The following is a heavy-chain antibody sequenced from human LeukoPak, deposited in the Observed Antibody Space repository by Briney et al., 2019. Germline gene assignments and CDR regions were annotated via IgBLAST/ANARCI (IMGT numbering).Heavy chain of an antibody. Sequence: PGGSLRLSCAASGFTFNTYTMNWVRQAPGKGLEWVSSITSSGNYMYYADSVKSRFTISRDNAKNSLYLQMNSLRVDDTAVYYCARVDHTEVFKSGGKGTMVAVSS. CDR1: GFTFNTYT. D-gene: IGHD1-14*01. CDR3: ARVDHTEVFKS. J-gene: IGHJ3*01. CDR2: ITSSGNYM. V-gene: IGHV3-21*01.